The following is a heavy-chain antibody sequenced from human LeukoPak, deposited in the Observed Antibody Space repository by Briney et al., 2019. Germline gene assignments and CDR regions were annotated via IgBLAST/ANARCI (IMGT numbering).Heavy chain of an antibody. V-gene: IGHV4-39*01. CDR1: GGSISSSSYY. J-gene: IGHJ1*01. CDR3: ARVPSPIVDKKYFQH. CDR2: IYYSGST. Sequence: PSETLSLTCTVSGGSISSSSYYWGWIRQPPGKGLEWIGSIYYSGSTYYNPSLKSRVTISVDTSKNQFSLKLSSVTAADTAVYYCARVPSPIVDKKYFQHWGQGTLVTVSS. D-gene: IGHD2-21*01.